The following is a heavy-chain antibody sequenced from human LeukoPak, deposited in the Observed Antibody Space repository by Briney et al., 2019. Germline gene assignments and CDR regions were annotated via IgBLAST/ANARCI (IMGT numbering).Heavy chain of an antibody. CDR2: ISDSGGST. D-gene: IGHD6-13*01. V-gene: IGHV3-23*01. J-gene: IGHJ4*02. Sequence: GASLRLSCAVSGFSLSRYVMSWVRKAPGKGLEWVSAISDSGGSTYYADSVKGRFTISRDNSRNTLYLQMNTLRAEDTAVYYFAKCRGGSWSYYFDYWGQGTLVTVSS. CDR3: AKCRGGSWSYYFDY. CDR1: GFSLSRYV.